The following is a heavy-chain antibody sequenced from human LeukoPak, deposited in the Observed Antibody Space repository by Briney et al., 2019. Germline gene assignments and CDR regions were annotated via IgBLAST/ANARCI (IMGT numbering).Heavy chain of an antibody. Sequence: GASVKASCKASGYTFTSYGISWVRQAPGQGLEWMGWISAYNGNTNYAQKLQGRVTMTTDTSTSTAYMELRSLRSDDTAVYYCVKFNYYDSGGYPSWGQGTLVTVSS. V-gene: IGHV1-18*01. CDR3: VKFNYYDSGGYPS. D-gene: IGHD3-22*01. J-gene: IGHJ5*02. CDR2: ISAYNGNT. CDR1: GYTFTSYG.